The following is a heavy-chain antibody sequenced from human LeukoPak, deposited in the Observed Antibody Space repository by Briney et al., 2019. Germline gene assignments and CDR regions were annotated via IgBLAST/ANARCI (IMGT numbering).Heavy chain of an antibody. D-gene: IGHD6-19*01. CDR2: IYYTGST. V-gene: IGHV4-59*01. J-gene: IGHJ4*02. Sequence: PSETLSLTCTVSGGSIDTYYWTWIWQPLGKGLEYIAYIYYTGSTDYNPPFKSRVRMSLDTSKNQFSLVLNSVTAADTAVYYCATGRYGGRWYDYWGQGTLVTVSS. CDR1: GGSIDTYY. CDR3: ATGRYGGRWYDY.